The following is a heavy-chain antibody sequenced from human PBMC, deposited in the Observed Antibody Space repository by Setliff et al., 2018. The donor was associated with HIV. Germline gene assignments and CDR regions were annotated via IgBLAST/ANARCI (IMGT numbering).Heavy chain of an antibody. J-gene: IGHJ3*01. Sequence: ASVKVSCKASGYTFTSYFFQWVRQAPGQGLEWMGIIYPSGGSTTYAPKFQGRVTMTRETSTSTVYMDLSGLRSVDTAGYYCARVKGLRVRNWKDRLNASNLWGQGTMVTVSS. CDR1: GYTFTSYF. CDR2: IYPSGGST. D-gene: IGHD1-1*01. CDR3: ARVKGLRVRNWKDRLNASNL. V-gene: IGHV1-46*01.